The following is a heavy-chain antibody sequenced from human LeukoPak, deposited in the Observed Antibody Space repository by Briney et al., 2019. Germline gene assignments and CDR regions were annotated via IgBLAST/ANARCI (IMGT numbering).Heavy chain of an antibody. V-gene: IGHV1-2*02. CDR2: INPNSGGT. Sequence: GASVKVSCKASGYTFTGYYMHWVRQAPGQGLEWMGWINPNSGGTNYAQKFQGRVTMTRDTSISTAYMELSRLRSDDTAVYYCARDPDGYNQGVWYFDYWGQGTLVTVSS. CDR3: ARDPDGYNQGVWYFDY. D-gene: IGHD5-24*01. J-gene: IGHJ4*02. CDR1: GYTFTGYY.